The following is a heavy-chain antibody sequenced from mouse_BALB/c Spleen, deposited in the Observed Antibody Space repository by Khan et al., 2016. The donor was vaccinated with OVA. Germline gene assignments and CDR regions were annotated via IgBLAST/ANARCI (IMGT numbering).Heavy chain of an antibody. CDR3: ARQPYYHYNIMDY. J-gene: IGHJ4*01. Sequence: QVQLKESGPGLVAPSQSLSITCTISGFSLTNYGVHWVRQPPGKGLEWLVVIWSDGSTTYNSAPKSRLTISKDNSKRQVFLKMNSLQTDDTGMYFCARQPYYHYNIMDYWGQGTSVTVSS. D-gene: IGHD2-10*01. CDR2: IWSDGST. CDR1: GFSLTNYG. V-gene: IGHV2-6-1*01.